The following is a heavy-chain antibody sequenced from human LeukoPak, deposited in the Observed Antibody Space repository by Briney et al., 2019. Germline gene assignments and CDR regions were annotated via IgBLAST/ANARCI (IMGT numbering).Heavy chain of an antibody. J-gene: IGHJ3*02. D-gene: IGHD6-13*01. CDR3: ARKRIAAADAFDI. CDR2: ISVYNGHT. CDR1: GYTFTSYG. Sequence: ASVKVSCKASGYTFTSYGISWVRQAPGQGLEWMGWISVYNGHTNYAQNLQGRVTMTTDTSTSTAYMELRNVRSDDTAVYYCARKRIAAADAFDIWGQGTMVTVSS. V-gene: IGHV1-18*01.